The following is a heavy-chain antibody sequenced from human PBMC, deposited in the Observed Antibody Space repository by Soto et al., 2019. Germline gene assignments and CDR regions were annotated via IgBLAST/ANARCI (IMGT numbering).Heavy chain of an antibody. CDR2: IYYSGST. Sequence: SETLSLTCTVSGGSISSYYWSWIRQPPGKGLEWIGYIYYSGSTNYNPSLKSRVTISVDTSKNQFSLKLSSVTAADTAVYYCAAQDWNYFDYWGQGTLVTVSS. V-gene: IGHV4-59*01. J-gene: IGHJ4*02. CDR1: GGSISSYY. CDR3: AAQDWNYFDY. D-gene: IGHD1-1*01.